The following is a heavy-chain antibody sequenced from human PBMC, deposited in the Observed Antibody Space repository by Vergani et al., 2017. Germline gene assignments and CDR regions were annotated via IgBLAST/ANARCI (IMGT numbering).Heavy chain of an antibody. CDR1: GFTFSSYA. V-gene: IGHV3-23*04. CDR3: AKGVPAAIPWSNYYYGMDV. D-gene: IGHD2-2*01. CDR2: ISGSGGST. Sequence: EVQLVESGGGLVQPGGSLILSCAASGFTFSSYAMSWVRQAPGKGLEWVSAISGSGGSTYYADSVKGRFTISRDNSKNSLYLQMNSLRAEDTAVYYCAKGVPAAIPWSNYYYGMDVWGQGTTVTVSS. J-gene: IGHJ6*02.